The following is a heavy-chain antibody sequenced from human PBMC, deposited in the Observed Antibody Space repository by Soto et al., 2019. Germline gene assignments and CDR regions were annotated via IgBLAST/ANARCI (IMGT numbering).Heavy chain of an antibody. CDR1: GYTFTSYA. CDR3: ISPSSSSYGMDV. J-gene: IGHJ6*02. V-gene: IGHV1-3*01. CDR2: INAGNGNT. Sequence: QVQLVQSGAEVKKPGASVKVSCKASGYTFTSYAMHWARQAPGQRLEWMGWINAGNGNTKYSQKFQGRVTITRDTSASAAYVELSSLRSEETAVYYCISPSSSSYGMDVWGQGTTVTVSS. D-gene: IGHD2-15*01.